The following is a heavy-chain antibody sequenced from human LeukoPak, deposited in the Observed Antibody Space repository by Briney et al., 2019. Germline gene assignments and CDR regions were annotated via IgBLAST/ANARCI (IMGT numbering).Heavy chain of an antibody. J-gene: IGHJ4*02. D-gene: IGHD3-10*01. CDR1: GFTFSSYG. CDR3: AKDPSYYYGSGCYYNPSGAFDY. Sequence: GGSLRLSCAASGFTFSSYGMHWVRQAPGKGLEWVAFIRYDGSNKYYADSVKGRFTISRDNSKNTLYLQMNSLRAEDTAVYYCAKDPSYYYGSGCYYNPSGAFDYWGQGTLVTVSS. V-gene: IGHV3-30*02. CDR2: IRYDGSNK.